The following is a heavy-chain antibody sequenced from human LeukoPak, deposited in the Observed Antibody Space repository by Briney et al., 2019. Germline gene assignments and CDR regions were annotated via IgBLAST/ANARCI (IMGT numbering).Heavy chain of an antibody. V-gene: IGHV4-59*08. J-gene: IGHJ6*03. D-gene: IGHD3-10*01. CDR3: ARGVVRGVFYYYYYMDV. CDR1: GGSISSYY. Sequence: SETLSLTCTVSGGSISSYYWSWIRQPPGKGLEWIGYIYYSGSTNYNPSLKSRVTISVDTSKNQFSLKLSSVTAADTAVYYCARGVVRGVFYYYYYMDVWGKGTTVTISS. CDR2: IYYSGST.